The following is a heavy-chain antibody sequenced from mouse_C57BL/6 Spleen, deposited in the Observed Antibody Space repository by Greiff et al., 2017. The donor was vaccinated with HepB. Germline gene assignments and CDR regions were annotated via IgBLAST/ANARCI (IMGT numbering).Heavy chain of an antibody. V-gene: IGHV1-69*01. D-gene: IGHD1-1*01. J-gene: IGHJ2*01. CDR1: GYTFTSYW. Sequence: QVQLQQPGAELVMPGASVKLSCKASGYTFTSYWMHWVKQRPGQGLEWIGEIDPSDSYTNYNQKFKGKSTLTVDKSSSTAYMQLSSLTSEDSAVYYCARWTTGDYWGQGTTLTVSS. CDR2: IDPSDSYT. CDR3: ARWTTGDY.